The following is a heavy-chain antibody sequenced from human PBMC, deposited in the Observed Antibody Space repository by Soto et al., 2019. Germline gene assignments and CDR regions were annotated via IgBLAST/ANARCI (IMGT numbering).Heavy chain of an antibody. V-gene: IGHV1-46*01. D-gene: IGHD6-6*01. J-gene: IGHJ3*02. CDR3: ALRVGAYSSSHLGAFDI. Sequence: GASVKVSCKASGYAFTSYYMHWVRQAPGQGLEWMGIINPSGGSTSYAQKFQGRVTMTRDTSTSTVYMELSSLRSEDTAVYYCALRVGAYSSSHLGAFDIWGQGTMVTVSS. CDR1: GYAFTSYY. CDR2: INPSGGST.